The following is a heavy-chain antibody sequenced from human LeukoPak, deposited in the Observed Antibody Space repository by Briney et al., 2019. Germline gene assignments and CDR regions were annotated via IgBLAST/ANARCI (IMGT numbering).Heavy chain of an antibody. Sequence: SETLSLTCTVSGGSISSSSYYWGWIRQPPGKGLEWIGNIYYSGSTYYNPSLKSRVTISVDTSKNQFSLKLSSVTAADTAVYYCARGFEKMATIGGAAFDIWGQGTMVTVSS. CDR2: IYYSGST. D-gene: IGHD5-24*01. V-gene: IGHV4-39*01. CDR1: GGSISSSSYY. CDR3: ARGFEKMATIGGAAFDI. J-gene: IGHJ3*02.